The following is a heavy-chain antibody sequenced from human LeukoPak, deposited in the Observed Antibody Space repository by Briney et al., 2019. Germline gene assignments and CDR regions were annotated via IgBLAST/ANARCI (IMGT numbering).Heavy chain of an antibody. V-gene: IGHV4-39*01. CDR2: IYYSGST. D-gene: IGHD3-10*01. Sequence: SETLSLTCTVSGGSISSSSYYWGWIRQPPGKGLEWIGSIYYSGSTYYNPSLKSRVTISVDTSKNQFSLKLSSVTAADTAVYYCARGPPRITMVRGVMFPWGQGTLVTVSS. CDR3: ARGPPRITMVRGVMFP. J-gene: IGHJ5*02. CDR1: GGSISSSSYY.